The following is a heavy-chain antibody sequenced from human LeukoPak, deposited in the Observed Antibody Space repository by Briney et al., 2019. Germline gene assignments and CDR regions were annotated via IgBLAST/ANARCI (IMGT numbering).Heavy chain of an antibody. J-gene: IGHJ3*02. Sequence: ASVKVSCKASGYTFTSYYMHWVRQAPGQGLEWMGIINPSGGSTSYAQKFQGRVTMTRDTSTSTVYMELSSLRSEDTAVYYCARERGLMYSGSYLDAFDIWGQGTMVTVSS. CDR2: INPSGGST. D-gene: IGHD1-26*01. CDR1: GYTFTSYY. CDR3: ARERGLMYSGSYLDAFDI. V-gene: IGHV1-46*01.